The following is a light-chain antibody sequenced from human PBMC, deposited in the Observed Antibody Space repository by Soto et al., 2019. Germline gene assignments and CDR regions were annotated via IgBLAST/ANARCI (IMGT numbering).Light chain of an antibody. CDR2: TNN. V-gene: IGLV1-44*01. J-gene: IGLJ1*01. CDR1: SSNIGSNT. Sequence: QSVLTQPPSASGAPGQRVTISCSGSSSNIGSNTVNWYQQLPGTAPKLLIYTNNQRPSGVRDRFSGSRSGTSASLAISGLQSEDEADYYCAAWDDSLNGFVFGTGKKATV. CDR3: AAWDDSLNGFV.